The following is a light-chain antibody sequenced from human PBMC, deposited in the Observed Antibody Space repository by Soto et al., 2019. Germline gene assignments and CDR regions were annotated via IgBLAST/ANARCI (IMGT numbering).Light chain of an antibody. CDR1: QSVSSY. J-gene: IGKJ5*01. V-gene: IGKV3-11*01. CDR3: QQYGSSSIT. Sequence: IVFTQSPPSLSFFPGERATLSCAASQSVSSYLAWYQQKPGQAPRLLIYDVSTRATGIPARFSGSGSRTDFILTTSSLEPEDFAVYYCQQYGSSSITFGQGTRLEIK. CDR2: DVS.